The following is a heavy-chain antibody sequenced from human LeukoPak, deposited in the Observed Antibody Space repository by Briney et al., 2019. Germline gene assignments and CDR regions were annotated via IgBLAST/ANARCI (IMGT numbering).Heavy chain of an antibody. J-gene: IGHJ4*02. CDR1: GFTFSSYA. CDR2: ISYDGSNK. D-gene: IGHD3-10*01. Sequence: GGSLRLSCAASGFTFSSYAMHWVRQAPGKGLEWVAVISYDGSNKYYADSVKGRFTISRDNSKSTLYLQMNSLRAEDTAVYYCARGGVLLWFGELSPVDYWGQGTLVTVSS. CDR3: ARGGVLLWFGELSPVDY. V-gene: IGHV3-30*01.